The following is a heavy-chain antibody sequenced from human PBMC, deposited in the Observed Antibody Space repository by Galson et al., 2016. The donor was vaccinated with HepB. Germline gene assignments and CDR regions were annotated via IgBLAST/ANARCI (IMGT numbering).Heavy chain of an antibody. V-gene: IGHV3-74*01. Sequence: SLRLSCAASGFTFNIYWMHWVRQAPGKGLVWVSRITSDGGSTNYADSVKGRFTISRDNAKNTLYLQMNSLRAEDTAVYYCARDLDYGDLSWGQGTLVTVSS. CDR2: ITSDGGST. CDR3: ARDLDYGDLS. D-gene: IGHD4-17*01. CDR1: GFTFNIYW. J-gene: IGHJ4*02.